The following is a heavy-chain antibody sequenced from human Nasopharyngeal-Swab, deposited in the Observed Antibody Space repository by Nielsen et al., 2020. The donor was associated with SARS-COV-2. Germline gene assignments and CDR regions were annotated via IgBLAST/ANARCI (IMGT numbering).Heavy chain of an antibody. J-gene: IGHJ4*02. CDR2: ISAYNGNT. CDR3: ARRAIAVAGTGLDY. V-gene: IGHV1-18*04. CDR1: GYTFTGYY. Sequence: ASVKVSCKASGYTFTGYYMHWVRQAPGQGLEWMGWISAYNGNTNYAQKLQGRVTMTTDTSTSTAYMELRSLRSDDTAVYYCARRAIAVAGTGLDYWGQGTLVTVSS. D-gene: IGHD6-19*01.